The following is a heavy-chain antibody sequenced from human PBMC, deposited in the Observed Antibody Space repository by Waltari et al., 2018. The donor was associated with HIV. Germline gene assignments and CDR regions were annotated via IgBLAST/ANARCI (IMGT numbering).Heavy chain of an antibody. CDR1: GPSFSNNH. CDR2: INDGGMT. V-gene: IGHV4-34*02. D-gene: IGHD3-9*01. Sequence: QVQLQQWGAGLLKPSETLSLTCAVYGPSFSNNHWTWIRQTPGKGLEWIGEINDGGMTNYNPSLGRRVTMSVDTSKNQFSLKLKSVTAADTAIYYCASYIIVGTGTHFDSWGQGTQVTVST. J-gene: IGHJ4*02. CDR3: ASYIIVGTGTHFDS.